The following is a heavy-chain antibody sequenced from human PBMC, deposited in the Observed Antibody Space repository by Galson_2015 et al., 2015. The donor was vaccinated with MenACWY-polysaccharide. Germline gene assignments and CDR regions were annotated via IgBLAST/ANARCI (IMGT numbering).Heavy chain of an antibody. CDR3: ARDRTYTHYLDY. Sequence: SLRLSCAASGLIVSANYMAWFRQPPGKGLEWVSTIYSGGNTYYADSVKGRFTISRDNSKNTLCLQMNSLRTEDAAVYYCARDRTYTHYLDYWGQGTLVTVSS. CDR2: IYSGGNT. J-gene: IGHJ4*02. V-gene: IGHV3-53*01. D-gene: IGHD1-1*01. CDR1: GLIVSANY.